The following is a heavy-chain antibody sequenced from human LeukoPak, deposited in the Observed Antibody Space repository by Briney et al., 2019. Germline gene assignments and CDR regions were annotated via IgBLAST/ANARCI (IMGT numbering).Heavy chain of an antibody. V-gene: IGHV3-66*01. J-gene: IGHJ4*02. Sequence: GGSLRLSCAASGFTVSSNYMSWVRQAPGKGLEWVSVIYSGGSTYYADSVKGRFTISRDNSKNTLYLQMNSLRAEDTAVYYCARDNPYDYVWGSYRLNFGYWGQGTLVTVSS. CDR2: IYSGGST. CDR1: GFTVSSNY. D-gene: IGHD3-16*02. CDR3: ARDNPYDYVWGSYRLNFGY.